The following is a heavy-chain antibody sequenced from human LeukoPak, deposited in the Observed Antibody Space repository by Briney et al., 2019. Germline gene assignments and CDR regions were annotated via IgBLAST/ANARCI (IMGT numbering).Heavy chain of an antibody. V-gene: IGHV3-48*02. J-gene: IGHJ4*02. D-gene: IGHD6-6*01. CDR1: GFTFSSYN. Sequence: GGSLRLSCAASGFTFSSYNMNWVREAPGKGLEWVSYITSSSSTIYYADSVKGRFTISRDNAKNSLYLQMNSLRDEDTAVYYCAREYSSSSGSVSDYWGQGTLVTVPS. CDR3: AREYSSSSGSVSDY. CDR2: ITSSSSTI.